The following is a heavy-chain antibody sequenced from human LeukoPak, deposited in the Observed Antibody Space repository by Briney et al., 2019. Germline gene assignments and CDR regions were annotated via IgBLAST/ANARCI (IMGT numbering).Heavy chain of an antibody. Sequence: SETLSLTCTVSGGSISSSSHYWGWIRQPPGKGLEWIGSIFYSGSTYYNPSLKSRVTISVDTSKNQFSLKLSSVTAADTAVYYCASAHVYYYDSSGSSGYYFDYRGQGTLVTVSS. CDR3: ASAHVYYYDSSGSSGYYFDY. CDR2: IFYSGST. CDR1: GGSISSSSHY. J-gene: IGHJ4*02. D-gene: IGHD3-22*01. V-gene: IGHV4-39*07.